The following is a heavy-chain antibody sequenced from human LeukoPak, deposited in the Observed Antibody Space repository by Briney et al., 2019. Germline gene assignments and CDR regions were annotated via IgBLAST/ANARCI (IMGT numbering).Heavy chain of an antibody. Sequence: GGSLQISRQGSGSRFTTYWIGWVRQVPGKGLEWMGIIYPGDSDTRYSPSFQGQVTISADKSITTAYLQWNSLKASDTAMYYCARQTGDNAFDIWGRGTMVTVSS. V-gene: IGHV5-51*01. CDR3: ARQTGDNAFDI. CDR1: GSRFTTYW. D-gene: IGHD7-27*01. J-gene: IGHJ3*02. CDR2: IYPGDSDT.